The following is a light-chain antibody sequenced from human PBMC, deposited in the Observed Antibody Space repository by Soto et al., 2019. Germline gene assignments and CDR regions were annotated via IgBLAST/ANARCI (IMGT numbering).Light chain of an antibody. CDR2: DAS. CDR3: QQRRNGRGR. V-gene: IGKV3-11*01. Sequence: EIVLTQSPATLSLSPGERATLSCRASQSVSTYLAWYQQKPGQAPRLLIYDASNSATGIPARFSGSGSGTDFPFTIGSRGLEDFAVYSCQQRRNGRGRLGKGTKV. CDR1: QSVSTY. J-gene: IGKJ1*01.